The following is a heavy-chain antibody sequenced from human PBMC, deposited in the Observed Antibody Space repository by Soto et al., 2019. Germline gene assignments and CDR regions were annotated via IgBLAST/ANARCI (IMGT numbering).Heavy chain of an antibody. CDR2: ISGSGGST. V-gene: IGHV3-23*01. CDR3: AKDSVSCSGGSCYFFDY. Sequence: AGGSLRLSCAASGFTFSSYAMSWVRQAPGKGLEWVSAISGSGGSTYYADSVKGRFTISRDNSKNTLYLQMNSLRAEDTAVYYCAKDSVSCSGGSCYFFDYWGQGTLVTVSS. CDR1: GFTFSSYA. D-gene: IGHD2-15*01. J-gene: IGHJ4*02.